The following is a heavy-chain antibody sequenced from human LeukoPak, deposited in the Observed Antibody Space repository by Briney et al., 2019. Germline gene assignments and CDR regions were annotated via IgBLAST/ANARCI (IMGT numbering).Heavy chain of an antibody. CDR2: INPYTGDT. Sequence: ASVKVSCKASGYTFTGYYMHWVRQAPGQGLEWMGWINPYTGDTNSAQKFQGRVTMTRDTSISTAYMELSRLTSDDSAVYYCAKEPETPGELKYYYYMDVLGNGTTVTVSS. J-gene: IGHJ6*03. CDR3: AKEPETPGELKYYYYMDV. V-gene: IGHV1-2*02. D-gene: IGHD1-26*01. CDR1: GYTFTGYY.